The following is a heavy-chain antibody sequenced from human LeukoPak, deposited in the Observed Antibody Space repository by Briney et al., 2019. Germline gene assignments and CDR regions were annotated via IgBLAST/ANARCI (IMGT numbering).Heavy chain of an antibody. J-gene: IGHJ6*02. V-gene: IGHV4-4*07. CDR3: ARGVVAARTPWAPTTSYGMDV. Sequence: SETLSLTCTVSGGSISSFYWSWFRQPAGKGLEWIGRIYSSGSTNYNPSLKSRLTMSVDTSKNQFSLRLSSVTAADTAVYYCARGVVAARTPWAPTTSYGMDVWGQGTTVTVSS. CDR2: IYSSGST. CDR1: GGSISSFY. D-gene: IGHD2-15*01.